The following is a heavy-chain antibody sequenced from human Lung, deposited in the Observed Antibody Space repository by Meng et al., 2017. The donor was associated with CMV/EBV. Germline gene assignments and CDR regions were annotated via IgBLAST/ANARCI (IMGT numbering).Heavy chain of an antibody. J-gene: IGHJ6*02. CDR2: IIPILDVT. Sequence: SSVNVSCKASGGASTRYTINWVRQAPGQGFEWMGRIIPILDVTNYAQKFQGRVTITADKSTATAYLELGSLRSDDTAVYYCATDTCFYASCYVGSFHHYFYGMDVWGQGTTVTVSS. CDR1: GGASTRYT. D-gene: IGHD2-2*01. CDR3: ATDTCFYASCYVGSFHHYFYGMDV. V-gene: IGHV1-69*04.